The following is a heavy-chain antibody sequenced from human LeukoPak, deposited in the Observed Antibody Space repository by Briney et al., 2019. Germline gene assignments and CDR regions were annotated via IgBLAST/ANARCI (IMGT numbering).Heavy chain of an antibody. D-gene: IGHD6-13*01. V-gene: IGHV3-30-3*01. J-gene: IGHJ3*02. CDR2: ISYDGSNK. Sequence: GGSLRLSCAASGFTFSSYWMSWVRQAPGKGLEWVAVISYDGSNKYYADSVKGRFTISRDNSKNTLYLQMNSLRAEDTAVYYCARDNGHYSSSWYSAFDIWGQGTMVTVSS. CDR1: GFTFSSYW. CDR3: ARDNGHYSSSWYSAFDI.